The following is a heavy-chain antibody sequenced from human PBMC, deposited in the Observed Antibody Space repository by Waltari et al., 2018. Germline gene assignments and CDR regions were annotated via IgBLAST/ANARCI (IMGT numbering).Heavy chain of an antibody. J-gene: IGHJ5*02. D-gene: IGHD1-1*01. Sequence: QVEESGGGVVQPGGSLRLSCVASGYPFNNYGMHWVRQAPGKGLEWLAVISSDGSGKYYADSMKGRFTMSRDNSKNTVYLQMNSLRPEDTAVYYCAKAGWIYNYPLDPWGQGTLVTVSS. CDR1: GYPFNNYG. CDR2: ISSDGSGK. CDR3: AKAGWIYNYPLDP. V-gene: IGHV3-30*18.